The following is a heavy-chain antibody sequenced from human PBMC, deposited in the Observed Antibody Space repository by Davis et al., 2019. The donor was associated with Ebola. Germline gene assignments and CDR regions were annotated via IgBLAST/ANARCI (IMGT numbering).Heavy chain of an antibody. D-gene: IGHD3-22*01. CDR1: GFTFSSYA. CDR2: INGDGSTT. J-gene: IGHJ3*02. Sequence: GESLKISCAASGFTFSSYAMHWVRQAPGKGLVWVSRINGDGSTTGYADSVKGRFTTSRDNAKNSLYLQMNSLRAEDTAVYYCARGGYYDSNGYSHAAFGIWGQGTMVTVSS. V-gene: IGHV3-74*01. CDR3: ARGGYYDSNGYSHAAFGI.